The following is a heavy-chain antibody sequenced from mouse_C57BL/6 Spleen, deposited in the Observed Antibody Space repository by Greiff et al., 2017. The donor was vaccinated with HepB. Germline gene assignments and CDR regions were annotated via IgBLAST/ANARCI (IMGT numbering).Heavy chain of an antibody. V-gene: IGHV2-5*01. Sequence: QVQLKESGPGLVQPSQCLSITCTVSGFSLTSYGVHWVRQSPGKGLEWLGVIWSGGSTDYNAAVMSRLSITKDNSKTQVFFKMNSLEAEDTAIYYCAKDDYDGSSTDAMDYWGQGTSVTVSS. CDR1: GFSLTSYG. CDR2: IWSGGST. CDR3: AKDDYDGSSTDAMDY. D-gene: IGHD1-1*01. J-gene: IGHJ4*01.